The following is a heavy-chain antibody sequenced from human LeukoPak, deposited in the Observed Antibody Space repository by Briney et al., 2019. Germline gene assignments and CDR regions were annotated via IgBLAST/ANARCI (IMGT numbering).Heavy chain of an antibody. J-gene: IGHJ4*02. CDR3: ARGNGDCSSTSCYVVYFDY. CDR1: GGSISSHY. CDR2: IYYSGST. Sequence: SETLSLTCTVSGGSISSHYWSWIRQPPGKGLEWIGYIYYSGSTNYNPSLKSRVTISVDTSKNQFSLKLSSVTAADTAVYYCARGNGDCSSTSCYVVYFDYWGQGTLVTVSS. V-gene: IGHV4-59*11. D-gene: IGHD2-2*01.